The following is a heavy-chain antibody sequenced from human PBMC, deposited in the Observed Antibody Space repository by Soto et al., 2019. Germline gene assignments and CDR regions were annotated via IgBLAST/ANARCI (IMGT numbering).Heavy chain of an antibody. CDR3: ARNSAVAGIGWVLLDY. Sequence: QVQLVQSGAEVEKPGASVKVSCKASGYTFTSYGISWVRQAPGQGLEWMGWISAYNGNTNYAQKLQGRVTMTTDTSTSTAYMELRSLRSDDTAVYYCARNSAVAGIGWVLLDYWGQGTLVTVSS. D-gene: IGHD6-19*01. CDR1: GYTFTSYG. J-gene: IGHJ4*02. CDR2: ISAYNGNT. V-gene: IGHV1-18*01.